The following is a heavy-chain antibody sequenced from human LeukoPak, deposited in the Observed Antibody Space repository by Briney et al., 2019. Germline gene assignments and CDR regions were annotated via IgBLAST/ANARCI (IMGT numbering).Heavy chain of an antibody. V-gene: IGHV3-30*18. Sequence: GRSLRLSCAASGFTFSSYGMHWVRQAPGKGLEWVAVISYDGSNKYYADSVKGRFTISRDNSKNTLYLQMNSLRAEDTAVYSCAKTTYYYDSSGYYLDYWGQGTLVTVSS. CDR3: AKTTYYYDSSGYYLDY. D-gene: IGHD3-22*01. CDR1: GFTFSSYG. J-gene: IGHJ4*02. CDR2: ISYDGSNK.